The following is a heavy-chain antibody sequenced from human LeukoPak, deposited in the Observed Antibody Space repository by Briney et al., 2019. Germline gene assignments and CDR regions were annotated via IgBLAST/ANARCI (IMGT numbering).Heavy chain of an antibody. CDR3: AKGGEVLRFLEWLLFDLWFDY. Sequence: QPGGSLRLSCAASGFSFSSYGMHWVRQAPGKGLEWVSAISGSGGSTYYADSVKGRFTISRDNSKNTLYLQMNSLRAEDTAVYYCAKGGEVLRFLEWLLFDLWFDYWGQGTLVTVSS. J-gene: IGHJ4*02. CDR1: GFSFSSYG. D-gene: IGHD3-3*01. CDR2: ISGSGGST. V-gene: IGHV3-23*01.